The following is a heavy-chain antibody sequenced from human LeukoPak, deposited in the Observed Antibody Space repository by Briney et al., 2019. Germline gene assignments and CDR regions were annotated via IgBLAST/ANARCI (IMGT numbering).Heavy chain of an antibody. CDR1: GGSISSYY. V-gene: IGHV4-4*07. D-gene: IGHD6-13*01. Sequence: SETLPLTCTVSGGSISSYYWSWIRQPAGKGLEWIGRIYTSGSTNYNPSLKSRVTISVDKSKNQFSLKLSSVTAADTAVYYCARERGYSSSWTDYYYYMDVWGKGTTVTVSS. CDR2: IYTSGST. CDR3: ARERGYSSSWTDYYYYMDV. J-gene: IGHJ6*03.